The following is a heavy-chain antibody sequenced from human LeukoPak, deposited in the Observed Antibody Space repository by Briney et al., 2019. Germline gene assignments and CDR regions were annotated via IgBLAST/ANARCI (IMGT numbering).Heavy chain of an antibody. V-gene: IGHV4-61*01. Sequence: SETLSLTCTVSGGSVSSGSYYWGWIRQPPGKGLEWIGYIYYSGTTNYNPSLKSRVTISVDTSKNQFSLKLSSVTAADTAMYYCARDPRGYFNYGGRGTVVTVTA. CDR2: IYYSGTT. J-gene: IGHJ4*02. CDR3: ARDPRGYFNY. CDR1: GGSVSSGSYY. D-gene: IGHD3-22*01.